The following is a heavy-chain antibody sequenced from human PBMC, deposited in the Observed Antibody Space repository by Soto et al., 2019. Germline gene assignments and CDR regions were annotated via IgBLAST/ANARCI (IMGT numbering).Heavy chain of an antibody. CDR1: GFTFSSYG. Sequence: PGGSLRLSCAASGFTFSSYGMHWVRQAPGKGLEWVAVISYDGSNKYYADSVKGRFTISRDNSKNTLYLQMNSLRAEDTAVYYWAKTLSGYDYRFDYWGQGTLVTVSS. J-gene: IGHJ4*02. V-gene: IGHV3-30*18. CDR2: ISYDGSNK. CDR3: AKTLSGYDYRFDY. D-gene: IGHD5-12*01.